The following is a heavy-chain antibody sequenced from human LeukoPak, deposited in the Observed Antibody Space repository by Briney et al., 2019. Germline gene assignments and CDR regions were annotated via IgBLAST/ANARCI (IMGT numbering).Heavy chain of an antibody. V-gene: IGHV3-23*01. CDR3: AIMHGYYDGSGYWVQ. CDR1: GFTFGSYG. D-gene: IGHD3-22*01. Sequence: GGSLRLSCAASGFTFGSYGMSWVRQAAGKGLEWVSFITPNADRTSYADSVEGRFTISRDNPRNTLYMQMNSLRDEDTALYYCAIMHGYYDGSGYWVQWGQGTLVTVPS. J-gene: IGHJ1*01. CDR2: ITPNADRT.